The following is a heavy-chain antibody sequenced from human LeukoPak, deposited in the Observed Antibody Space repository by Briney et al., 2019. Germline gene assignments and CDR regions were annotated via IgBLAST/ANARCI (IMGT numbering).Heavy chain of an antibody. CDR3: ARPGYCSGGSCSHLDY. D-gene: IGHD2-15*01. J-gene: IGHJ4*02. CDR2: MNPNSGNT. Sequence: ASVKVSCKASGYTFTSYDINWVRQATGQGLEWVGWMNPNSGNTGYAQKFQGRVTMTRNTSISTAYMELSSLRSEDTAVYYCARPGYCSGGSCSHLDYWGQGTLVTVSS. V-gene: IGHV1-8*01. CDR1: GYTFTSYD.